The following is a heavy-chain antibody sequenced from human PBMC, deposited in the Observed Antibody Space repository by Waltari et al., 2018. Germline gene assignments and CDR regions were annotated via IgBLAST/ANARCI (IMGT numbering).Heavy chain of an antibody. CDR1: GGSFSGYY. CDR3: ARLINHSSSSKYYMDV. CDR2: INHSGST. J-gene: IGHJ6*03. Sequence: QVQLQQWGAGLLKPSETLSLTCAVYGGSFSGYYWSWIRQPPGKGLAWLGEINHSGSTNDTPPLKSRVTISVDTSKNQFSLKLSSVTAADTAVYYCARLINHSSSSKYYMDVWGKGTTVTISS. D-gene: IGHD6-6*01. V-gene: IGHV4-34*01.